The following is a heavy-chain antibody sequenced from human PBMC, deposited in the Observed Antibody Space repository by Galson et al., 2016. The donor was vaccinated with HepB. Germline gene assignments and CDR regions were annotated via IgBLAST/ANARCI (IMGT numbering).Heavy chain of an antibody. V-gene: IGHV3-30*18. CDR1: GFTFSQRG. J-gene: IGHJ4*02. Sequence: SLRLSCAASGFTFSQRGMHWVRQAPGKGQEWVAADSMDGRRKFYADSVKGRFTISRDNSNNMRFLQLSSMRVDDTAVCYCAKRQEYCPPAGVSVDNWGQGTLVSVSS. D-gene: IGHD2/OR15-2a*01. CDR3: AKRQEYCPPAGVSVDN. CDR2: DSMDGRRK.